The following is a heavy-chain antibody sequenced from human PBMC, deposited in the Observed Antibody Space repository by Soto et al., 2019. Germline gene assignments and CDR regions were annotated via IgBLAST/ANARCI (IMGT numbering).Heavy chain of an antibody. V-gene: IGHV3-30-3*01. CDR1: GFTFNNYA. CDR3: ARGDGYIYGNTFDS. D-gene: IGHD5-18*01. CDR2: ISYDGSSK. J-gene: IGHJ4*02. Sequence: GGSLRLSCATSGFTFNNYAMHWVRQAPGKGLEWVAFISYDGSSKYYADSVTGRFTISRDNSRNTLYLQMNSLRAEDTAVYYCARGDGYIYGNTFDSWGQGTLVTVSS.